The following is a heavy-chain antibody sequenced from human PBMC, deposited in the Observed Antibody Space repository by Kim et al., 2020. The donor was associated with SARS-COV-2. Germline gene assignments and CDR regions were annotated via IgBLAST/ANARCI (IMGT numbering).Heavy chain of an antibody. Sequence: GGSLRLSCAASGFTVSSNYMSWVRQAPGRGLECVSLIYSGGTTYYADSVKGGFTISRDNSENILSLQMNSLRAEDTAVYYCARGPRFGTFSGGSWFDPWGQGTLVTVSS. CDR2: IYSGGTT. J-gene: IGHJ5*02. CDR1: GFTVSSNY. CDR3: ARGPRFGTFSGGSWFDP. V-gene: IGHV3-66*01. D-gene: IGHD3-16*01.